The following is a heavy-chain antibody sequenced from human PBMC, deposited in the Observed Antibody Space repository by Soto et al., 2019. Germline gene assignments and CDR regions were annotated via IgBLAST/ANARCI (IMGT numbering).Heavy chain of an antibody. CDR2: TYYRSKWYS. CDR1: GDSVSSTSTA. D-gene: IGHD6-19*01. Sequence: TLSLTCALSGDSVSSTSTAWSWIRQSPSRGLEWLGRTYYRSKWYSDYAVSVKSRITINPDTSKNQFSLQLKSVTPEDTAVYYCARGSYYSGWVWGQGTLVTVSS. J-gene: IGHJ4*02. CDR3: ARGSYYSGWV. V-gene: IGHV6-1*01.